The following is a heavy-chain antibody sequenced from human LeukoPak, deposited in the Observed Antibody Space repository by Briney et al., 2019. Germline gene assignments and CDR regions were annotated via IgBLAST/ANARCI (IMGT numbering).Heavy chain of an antibody. J-gene: IGHJ4*02. D-gene: IGHD3-10*01. V-gene: IGHV4-38-2*01. CDR1: GYSISSGYY. Sequence: SETLSLTCAVSGYSISSGYYCGWIRQPPGKGLEWIGNIYHSGSTYYNPSLKSRVTISVDTSKNQFSLKLSSVTAADTAVYYCARRYGSYSQNLFDYWGQGILVTVSS. CDR2: IYHSGST. CDR3: ARRYGSYSQNLFDY.